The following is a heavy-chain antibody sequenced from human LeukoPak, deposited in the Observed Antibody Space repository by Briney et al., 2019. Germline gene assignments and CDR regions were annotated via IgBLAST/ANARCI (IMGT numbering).Heavy chain of an antibody. CDR2: ISSSSSYI. Sequence: ASVKVSCKASGYTFSSYSMNWVRQAPGKGLEWVSSISSSSSYIYYADSVKGRFTISRDNAKNSLYLQMNSLRAEDTAVYYCASTMLNAFDIWGQGTMVTVSS. D-gene: IGHD3-10*02. J-gene: IGHJ3*02. V-gene: IGHV3-21*01. CDR3: ASTMLNAFDI. CDR1: GYTFSSYS.